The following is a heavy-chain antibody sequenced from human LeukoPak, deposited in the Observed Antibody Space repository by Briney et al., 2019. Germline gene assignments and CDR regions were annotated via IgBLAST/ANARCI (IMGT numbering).Heavy chain of an antibody. J-gene: IGHJ3*02. CDR3: ARRPFTTYYYDSSGYLSAFDI. Sequence: KVSCKASGGTFSSYAISWVRQMPGKGLEWMGIIYPGDSDTRYSPSFQGQVTISADKSISTAYLQWSSLKASDTAMYYCARRPFTTYYYDSSGYLSAFDIWGQGTMVTVSS. CDR1: GGTFSSYA. CDR2: IYPGDSDT. V-gene: IGHV5-51*01. D-gene: IGHD3-22*01.